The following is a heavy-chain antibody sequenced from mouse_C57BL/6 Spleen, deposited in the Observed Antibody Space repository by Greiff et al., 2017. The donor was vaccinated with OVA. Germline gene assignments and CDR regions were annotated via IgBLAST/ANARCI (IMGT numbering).Heavy chain of an antibody. CDR2: ISYDGSN. V-gene: IGHV3-6*01. Sequence: ESGPGLVKPSQSLSLTCSVTGYSITSGYYWNWIRQFPGNKLEWLGYISYDGSNNYNPSLKNRISITLDTSKNQFFLKLNSVTTEYTATYYCARGGRPYRYFDVWGTGTTVTVSS. CDR3: ARGGRPYRYFDV. J-gene: IGHJ1*03. D-gene: IGHD1-1*01. CDR1: GYSITSGYY.